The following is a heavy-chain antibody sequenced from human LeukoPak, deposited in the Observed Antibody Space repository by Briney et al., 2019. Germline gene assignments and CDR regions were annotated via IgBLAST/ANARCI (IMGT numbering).Heavy chain of an antibody. Sequence: GGSLRLSCAASGFTFDDYGMGWVRQVPGKGLEWVSGINWNGGSTGYADSVKGRFTISRDSAKNSLFLQMNSLRAEDTALYHCARGVEYYYDSSGYFYYFDYWGQGTLVTVSS. CDR2: INWNGGST. CDR1: GFTFDDYG. D-gene: IGHD3-22*01. CDR3: ARGVEYYYDSSGYFYYFDY. V-gene: IGHV3-20*01. J-gene: IGHJ4*02.